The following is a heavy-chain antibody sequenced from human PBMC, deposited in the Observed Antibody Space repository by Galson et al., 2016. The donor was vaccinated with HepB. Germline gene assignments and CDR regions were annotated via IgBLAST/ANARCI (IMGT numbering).Heavy chain of an antibody. CDR3: ARIQGYSYGFSPEYYFDY. D-gene: IGHD5-18*01. Sequence: SCKASEDTFSRFAISWVRQAPGQGLEWMGGIIPIFATTHYAQKFQGRVTMTADESTRTAYMELSSLRSEDTAVYYCARIQGYSYGFSPEYYFDYWGQGTLVTVSS. CDR1: EDTFSRFA. CDR2: IIPIFATT. V-gene: IGHV1-69*01. J-gene: IGHJ4*02.